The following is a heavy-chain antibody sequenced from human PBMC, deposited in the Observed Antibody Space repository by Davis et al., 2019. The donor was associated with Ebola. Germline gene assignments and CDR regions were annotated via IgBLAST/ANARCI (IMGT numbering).Heavy chain of an antibody. Sequence: PGGSLRLSCAASGFVFSSYVMSWVRQAPGKGLEWVSVFYVGGATYYANSVKGRFTISRDNSKNTLYLQMNSLTAEDTAVYYCARGGGYNYWGDWGQGTLVTVSS. J-gene: IGHJ4*02. CDR1: GFVFSSYV. V-gene: IGHV3-53*01. CDR3: ARGGGYNYWGD. CDR2: FYVGGAT. D-gene: IGHD5-24*01.